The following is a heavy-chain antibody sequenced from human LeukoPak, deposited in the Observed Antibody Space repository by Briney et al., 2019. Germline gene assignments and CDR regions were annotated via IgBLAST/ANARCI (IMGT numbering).Heavy chain of an antibody. CDR3: ATGGQQLVGGYYYYYYYYMDV. CDR1: GYTLTELS. V-gene: IGHV1-24*01. Sequence: ASVKVSCKVSGYTLTELSMHWVRQAPGKGLEWMGGFDPEDGETIYAQKFQGRVTMTEDTSTDTAYMELSSLRSEDTAVYYCATGGQQLVGGYYYYYYYYMDVWGKGTTVTVSS. D-gene: IGHD6-6*01. CDR2: FDPEDGET. J-gene: IGHJ6*03.